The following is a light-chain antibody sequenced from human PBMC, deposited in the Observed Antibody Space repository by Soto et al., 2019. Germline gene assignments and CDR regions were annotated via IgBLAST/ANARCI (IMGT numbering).Light chain of an antibody. CDR3: SSYTRSSTPYV. CDR2: EVS. V-gene: IGLV2-14*01. Sequence: QSALTQPASVSGCPGQSITISCTGTSSDVGDYNYVSWYQQHPGKAPKLMIYEVSNRPSGVSNRFSGSKSGNTASLTISGLQAEDEADYYCSSYTRSSTPYVFGTGTKVTVL. CDR1: SSDVGDYNY. J-gene: IGLJ1*01.